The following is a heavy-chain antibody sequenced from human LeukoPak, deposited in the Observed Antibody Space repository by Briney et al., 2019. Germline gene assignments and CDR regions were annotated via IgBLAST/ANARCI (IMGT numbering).Heavy chain of an antibody. J-gene: IGHJ6*02. CDR3: AKPIAVAPFGMDV. V-gene: IGHV3-33*03. D-gene: IGHD6-19*01. CDR1: GFTFSNYG. CDR2: IWHDGTNK. Sequence: GGSLRLSCAASGFTFSNYGMHWVRQAPGKGLEWVAVIWHDGTNKYYADSVKGRFTISRDNSKNSLYLQMNSLRTEDTALYYCAKPIAVAPFGMDVWGQGTTVTVSS.